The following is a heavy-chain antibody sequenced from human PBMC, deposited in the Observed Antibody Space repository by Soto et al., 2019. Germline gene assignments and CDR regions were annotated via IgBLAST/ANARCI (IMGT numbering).Heavy chain of an antibody. CDR3: ARVPPNLRYFDWLLYGYGMDV. J-gene: IGHJ6*02. CDR2: IYYSGST. D-gene: IGHD3-9*01. CDR1: GGYISIYD. V-gene: IGHV4-59*01. Sequence: ENQSLTAPVPGGYISIYDWSWIRPPTGKGLCWIGYIYYSGSTNYNPSLKSRVTISVDTSKNQFSLKLSSVTAADTAVYYCARVPPNLRYFDWLLYGYGMDVWGQGTTVTVSS.